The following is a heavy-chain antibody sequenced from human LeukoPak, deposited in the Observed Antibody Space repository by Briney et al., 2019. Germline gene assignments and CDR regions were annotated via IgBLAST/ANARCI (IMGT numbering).Heavy chain of an antibody. Sequence: ASVKVSCKASGYTFTSCYIHWVRQAPGQGLEWMGIINPSGGSTSYAQKFQGRVTMTRDTSTNTVYMELSSLRSEDTAVYYCATIGYSYGYGFDYWGRGTLVTVSS. D-gene: IGHD5-18*01. V-gene: IGHV1-46*01. CDR2: INPSGGST. CDR1: GYTFTSCY. CDR3: ATIGYSYGYGFDY. J-gene: IGHJ4*02.